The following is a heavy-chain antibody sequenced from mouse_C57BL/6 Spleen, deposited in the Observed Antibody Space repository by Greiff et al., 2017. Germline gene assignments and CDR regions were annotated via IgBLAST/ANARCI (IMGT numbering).Heavy chain of an antibody. CDR1: GFTFSDYG. CDR3: AIDGPWLAY. CDR2: ISSGSSTT. V-gene: IGHV5-17*01. J-gene: IGHJ3*01. Sequence: EVNVVESGGGLVKPGGSLKLSCAASGFTFSDYGMHWVRQAPEKGLEWVAYISSGSSTTYYADTVKGRFTISRDNAKNTLFLQMTSLRSEGTAMYYCAIDGPWLAYWGQGALVTVSA. D-gene: IGHD2-3*01.